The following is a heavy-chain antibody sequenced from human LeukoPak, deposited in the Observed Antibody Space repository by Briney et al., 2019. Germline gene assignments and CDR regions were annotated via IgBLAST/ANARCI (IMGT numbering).Heavy chain of an antibody. D-gene: IGHD3-22*01. Sequence: GGSLRLSCAASGFTFSNYGMNWVRQAPGKGLEWLSSISSSSSYIHYADSVKGRFTISRDNAKNSLYLQMNSLRAEDTAVYYCARAIVATDFDCWGQGTLVIVSS. CDR3: ARAIVATDFDC. V-gene: IGHV3-21*01. J-gene: IGHJ4*02. CDR1: GFTFSNYG. CDR2: ISSSSSYI.